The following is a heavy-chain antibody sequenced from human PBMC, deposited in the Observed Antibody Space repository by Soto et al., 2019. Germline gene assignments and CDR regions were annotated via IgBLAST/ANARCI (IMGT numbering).Heavy chain of an antibody. D-gene: IGHD3-10*01. V-gene: IGHV3-23*01. Sequence: EVQVLESGGDLVQPGGSLRLSCAASQFTFRNYALIWVRQAPGKGLDWVSAISANGGATFYADSVKGRFTISRDNSKNALYLQMDSLRAEDTALCYWAVLGSGSGSHYWGQGTLVTVSS. CDR3: AVLGSGSGSHY. J-gene: IGHJ4*02. CDR1: QFTFRNYA. CDR2: ISANGGAT.